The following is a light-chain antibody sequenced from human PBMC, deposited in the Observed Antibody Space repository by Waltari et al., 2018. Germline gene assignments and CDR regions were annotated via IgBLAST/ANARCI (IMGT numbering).Light chain of an antibody. CDR2: GAS. Sequence: EIVLTQSPDTLSLSPGERATLSCRASQSVSSSYLAWYQQKPGQAPRLLIYGASSRAPGIPDRFSGSGSGTDFTLTISRLEPEDFAVYYCQQYGSSLSITFGQGTRLEIK. J-gene: IGKJ5*01. CDR3: QQYGSSLSIT. V-gene: IGKV3-20*01. CDR1: QSVSSSY.